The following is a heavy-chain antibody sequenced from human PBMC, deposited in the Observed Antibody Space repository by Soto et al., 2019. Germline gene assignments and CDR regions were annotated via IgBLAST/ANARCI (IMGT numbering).Heavy chain of an antibody. CDR1: GFTFSSYA. J-gene: IGHJ6*03. V-gene: IGHV3-23*01. Sequence: EVQLLESGGGLVQPGGSLRLSCAASGFTFSSYAMSWVRQAPGKGLEWVSAISGSGGSTYYADSVKGRFTISRDNSKNTLYLQMQSLRDEETAVYYCAKETGGCSSTSCYGVYYYYYYMDVWGKGTTVTVSS. CDR3: AKETGGCSSTSCYGVYYYYYYMDV. D-gene: IGHD2-2*01. CDR2: ISGSGGST.